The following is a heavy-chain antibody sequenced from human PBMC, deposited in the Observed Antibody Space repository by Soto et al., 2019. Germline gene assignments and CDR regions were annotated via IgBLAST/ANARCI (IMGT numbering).Heavy chain of an antibody. V-gene: IGHV1-18*01. CDR2: ISAYNGNT. CDR3: ARVGAAVLHYYYGMDV. Sequence: ASVKVSCKASGYTFTSYGISWVRQAPGQGLEWMGWISAYNGNTNYAQKLQGRVTMTTDTSTSTAYMELRSLRSDDTAVYYCARVGAAVLHYYYGMDVWGQGTTVTVSS. D-gene: IGHD6-13*01. J-gene: IGHJ6*02. CDR1: GYTFTSYG.